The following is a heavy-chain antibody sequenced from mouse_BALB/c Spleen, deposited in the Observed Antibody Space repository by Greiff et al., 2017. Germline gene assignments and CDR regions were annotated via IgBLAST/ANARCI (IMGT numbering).Heavy chain of an antibody. J-gene: IGHJ4*01. CDR1: GFNIKDYY. CDR2: IDPENGDT. D-gene: IGHD2-1*01. CDR3: NACYGKDYAMDY. V-gene: IGHV14-4*02. Sequence: EVQRVESGAELVRSGASVKLSCTASGFNIKDYYMHWVKQRPEQGLEWIGWIDPENGDTEYAPKFQGKATMTADTSSNTAYLQLSSLTSEDTAVYYCNACYGKDYAMDYWGQGTSVTVSS.